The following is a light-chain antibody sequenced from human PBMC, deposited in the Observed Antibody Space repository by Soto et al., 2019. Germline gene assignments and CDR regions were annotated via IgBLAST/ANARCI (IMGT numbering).Light chain of an antibody. V-gene: IGLV3-1*01. CDR2: QDS. CDR3: QTWDSNTVV. CDR1: KLGDKY. J-gene: IGLJ2*01. Sequence: SYELTQPPSVSVSPGQTASITCSGDKLGDKYACWYQQRPGQFPVLVLYQDSKRPSGIPERFSGSSSGNTATLTISGTQAMDEADYYCQTWDSNTVVFGGGTKLTVL.